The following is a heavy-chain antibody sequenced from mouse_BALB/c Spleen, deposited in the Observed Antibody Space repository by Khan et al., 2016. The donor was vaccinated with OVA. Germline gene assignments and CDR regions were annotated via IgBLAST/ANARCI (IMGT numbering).Heavy chain of an antibody. D-gene: IGHD2-10*01. Sequence: QVQLKQSGPEVKKPGETVKISCKASGYPFTNYGVNWVKQSPGKALKWMGWINTYTGEPTYADDFKGRFAFSLETSASTAYLQINNLKNEDTATDFCARPPYFSYTLDYWGQGTSVTVSS. CDR2: INTYTGEP. CDR1: GYPFTNYG. V-gene: IGHV9-3-1*01. CDR3: ARPPYFSYTLDY. J-gene: IGHJ4*01.